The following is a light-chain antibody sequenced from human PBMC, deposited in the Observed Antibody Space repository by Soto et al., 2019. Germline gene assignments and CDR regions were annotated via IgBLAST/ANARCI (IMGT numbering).Light chain of an antibody. Sequence: EIVLTQSPGTLSLSPGERATLSCRASQSVSSNNLAWYQQRPGQAPRVVIYGASTRATGIPERFSGSGSGTDFTLTISRLEPEFFAVYYCQQYGSSTFTFGPGTKVHIX. CDR3: QQYGSSTFT. CDR1: QSVSSNN. V-gene: IGKV3-20*01. J-gene: IGKJ3*01. CDR2: GAS.